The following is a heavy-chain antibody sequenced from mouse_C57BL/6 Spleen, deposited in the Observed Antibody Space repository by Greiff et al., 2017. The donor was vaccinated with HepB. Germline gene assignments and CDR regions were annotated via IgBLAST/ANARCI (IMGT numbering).Heavy chain of an antibody. D-gene: IGHD2-4*01. J-gene: IGHJ2*01. CDR1: GFSLTSYG. V-gene: IGHV2-3*01. CDR2: IWGDGST. CDR3: AKEGITTYFDY. Sequence: VQVVESGPGLVAPSQSLSITCTVSGFSLTSYGVSWVRQPPGKGLEWLGVIWGDGSTNYHSALISRLSTSKDNSKSQVFLKLNSLQTDDTATFYCAKEGITTYFDYWGQGTTLTVSS.